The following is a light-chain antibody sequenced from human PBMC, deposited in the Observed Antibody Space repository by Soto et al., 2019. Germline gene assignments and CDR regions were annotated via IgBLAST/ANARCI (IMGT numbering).Light chain of an antibody. CDR2: AAS. CDR3: QQSYSTSIT. J-gene: IGKJ5*01. V-gene: IGKV1-39*01. CDR1: QSISSY. Sequence: DIESTQSPSSLSASLGYRSTLPCRASQSISSYLNWYQQKPGQAPKLLIYAASSLPSGVPSRFSGSGSGTDFTLTSSSLQPEDFATYYCQQSYSTSITFGQGTRVDIK.